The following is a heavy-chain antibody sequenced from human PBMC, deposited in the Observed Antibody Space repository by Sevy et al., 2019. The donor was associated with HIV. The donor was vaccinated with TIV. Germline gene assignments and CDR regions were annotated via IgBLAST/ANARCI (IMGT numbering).Heavy chain of an antibody. V-gene: IGHV3-23*01. CDR2: LIGGGSRT. CDR1: GFPFSNYA. CDR3: AKRRVQSGLSGGGANYGMDV. D-gene: IGHD2-8*02. Sequence: GGCLRLSCAASGFPFSNYAMSWVRQAPGKGLEWVSTLIGGGSRTYYADSVTGRFIISRDNSRNTLYLQMNSLRADDTAIYYCAKRRVQSGLSGGGANYGMDVCGRGTTVTVSS. J-gene: IGHJ6*02.